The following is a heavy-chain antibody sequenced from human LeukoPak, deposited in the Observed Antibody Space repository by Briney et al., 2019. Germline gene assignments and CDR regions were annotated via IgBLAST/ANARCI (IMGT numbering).Heavy chain of an antibody. D-gene: IGHD1-20*01. CDR3: ARRRYNWNAIDY. CDR1: GVTLGTHA. Sequence: GGSLRLSCSASGVTLGTHAMSWVRQAPGKGLEWVSAISFSGDVTSYADSVKGRFTISRDNSKNTLFLRMNSLRDEDTAVCYCARRRYNWNAIDYWGQGTLVTVSS. V-gene: IGHV3-23*01. CDR2: ISFSGDVT. J-gene: IGHJ4*02.